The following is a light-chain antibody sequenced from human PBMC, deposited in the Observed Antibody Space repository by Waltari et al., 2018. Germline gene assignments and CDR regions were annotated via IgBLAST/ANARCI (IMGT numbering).Light chain of an antibody. CDR3: QQYYSNSFT. J-gene: IGKJ4*01. CDR2: WAS. V-gene: IGKV4-1*01. CDR1: QSVLYSSNNQNY. Sequence: DIVMTQSPDSLAVSLGERATINCKSSQSVLYSSNNQNYLAWYQQKAGQPPKLLIYWASTRESGVPDRFSGSGSGTDFTRTISSLQAEDVAVYYCQQYYSNSFTFGGGTKVEIK.